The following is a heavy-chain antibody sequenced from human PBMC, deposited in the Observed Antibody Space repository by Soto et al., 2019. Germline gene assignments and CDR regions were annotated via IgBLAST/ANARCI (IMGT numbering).Heavy chain of an antibody. V-gene: IGHV1-69*08. CDR2: IIPILGIA. CDR3: ARDVPADIVVVPAAIPRWFDP. D-gene: IGHD2-2*01. J-gene: IGHJ5*02. CDR1: GGTFSSYT. Sequence: QVQLVQSGAEVKKPGSSVKVSCKASGGTFSSYTISWVRQAPGQGLEWMGRIIPILGIANYAQKVQGRVTITADKSTSTAYMELSSLRSEDTAVYYCARDVPADIVVVPAAIPRWFDPWGQGTLVTVSS.